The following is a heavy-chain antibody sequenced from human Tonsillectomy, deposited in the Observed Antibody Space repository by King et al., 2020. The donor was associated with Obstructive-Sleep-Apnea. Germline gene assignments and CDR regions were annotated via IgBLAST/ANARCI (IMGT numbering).Heavy chain of an antibody. V-gene: IGHV3-11*01. CDR3: ARDRGVTAKGHDH. Sequence: GGGVGGRGGAVGGSWAASGVTFSDYDVSWMRQAPGRGLGWVSWMSRSGCTIVYGDYVQGRVTITRNTSKSSPYLQLSSLRSEDTAVYYCARDRGVTAKGHDHWGQGTLVTVSS. CDR2: MSRSGCTI. D-gene: IGHD2-21*02. CDR1: GVTFSDYD. J-gene: IGHJ5*02.